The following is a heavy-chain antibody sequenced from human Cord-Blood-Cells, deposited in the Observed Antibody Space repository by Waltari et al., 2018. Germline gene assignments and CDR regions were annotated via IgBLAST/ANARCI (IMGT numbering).Heavy chain of an antibody. CDR2: IYHSGST. CDR1: GGSISSSNW. J-gene: IGHJ5*02. V-gene: IGHV4-4*02. D-gene: IGHD2-2*01. Sequence: QVQLQESGPGLVKPSGTLSLTCAVSGGSISSSNWWRWVRKPPGKGREWIGEIYHSGSTHYNPSLKSRVTISVDKSKNQFSLKLSSVTAADTAVYYWAREHCSSTSCGGFDPWGQGTLVTVSS. CDR3: AREHCSSTSCGGFDP.